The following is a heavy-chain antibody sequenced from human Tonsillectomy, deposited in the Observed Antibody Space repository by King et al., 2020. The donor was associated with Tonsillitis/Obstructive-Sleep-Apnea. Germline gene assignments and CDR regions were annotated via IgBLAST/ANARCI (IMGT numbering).Heavy chain of an antibody. Sequence: VQLQQWGAGLLKPSETLSLTCAVYGGSFSGYYWSWIRQPPGKGLEWIGEINHSGSTNYNPSLKSRVTISVDTSKNQFSLKLSSVTAADTAVYYCARAVGIFGAVSRFYYYMDVWGKGTTVTVSS. CDR3: ARAVGIFGAVSRFYYYMDV. CDR1: GGSFSGYY. D-gene: IGHD3-3*01. CDR2: INHSGST. V-gene: IGHV4-34*01. J-gene: IGHJ6*03.